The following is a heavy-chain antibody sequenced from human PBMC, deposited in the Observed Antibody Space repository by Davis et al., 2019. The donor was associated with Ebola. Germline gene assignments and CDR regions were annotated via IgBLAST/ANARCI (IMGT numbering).Heavy chain of an antibody. J-gene: IGHJ4*02. Sequence: AASVKVSCKASGGTFSSYTISWVRQAPGQGLEWMGWISAYNGNTNYAQKLQGRVTMTTDTSTSTAYMELRSLRSDDTAVYYCARDRASSSSGNWVYWGQGTLVTVSS. CDR3: ARDRASSSSGNWVY. CDR2: ISAYNGNT. V-gene: IGHV1-18*01. CDR1: GGTFSSYT. D-gene: IGHD6-6*01.